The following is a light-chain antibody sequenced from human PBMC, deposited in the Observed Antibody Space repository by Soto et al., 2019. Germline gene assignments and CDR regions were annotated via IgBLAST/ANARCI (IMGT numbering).Light chain of an antibody. CDR1: SRDIGSYNY. CDR2: EVT. J-gene: IGLJ2*01. Sequence: QSVLTQPASVSGSPGQSITLSCTGTSRDIGSYNYVSWYQQYPGKAPKLMIFEVTNRPSGVSNRFSGSKSGNTASLTISGLQAEDEANYYCSSYTSINTLDVVFGGGTKLTVL. CDR3: SSYTSINTLDVV. V-gene: IGLV2-14*01.